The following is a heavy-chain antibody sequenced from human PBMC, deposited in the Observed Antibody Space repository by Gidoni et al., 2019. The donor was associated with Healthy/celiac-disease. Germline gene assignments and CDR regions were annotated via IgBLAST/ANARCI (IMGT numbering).Heavy chain of an antibody. D-gene: IGHD3-3*01. J-gene: IGHJ4*02. CDR1: GFTFSSYG. CDR2: ISYDGSNK. CDR3: AKGLRFLEWLSPLFDY. Sequence: QVQLVESGGGVVQPGRSLRLSCAASGFTFSSYGMHWVRQAPGKGLEWVAVISYDGSNKYYADSVKGRFTISRDNSKNTLYLQMNSLRAEDTAVYYCAKGLRFLEWLSPLFDYWGQGTLVTVSS. V-gene: IGHV3-30*18.